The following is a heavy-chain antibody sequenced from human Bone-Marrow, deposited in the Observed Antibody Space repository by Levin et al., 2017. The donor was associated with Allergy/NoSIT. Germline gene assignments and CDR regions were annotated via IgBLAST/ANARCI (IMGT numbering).Heavy chain of an antibody. CDR3: ARERGGCSGGGCYSDFDY. Sequence: EASVKVSCKTFGYIFTNYAMHWVRQAPGQGLEWVGWINAGNGDTKYSQKFQGRVTITRDTSATTAYLELSSLRSEDTAVYYCARERGGCSGGGCYSDFDYWGQETLVTVSS. CDR1: GYIFTNYA. CDR2: INAGNGDT. V-gene: IGHV1-3*01. D-gene: IGHD2-15*01. J-gene: IGHJ4*02.